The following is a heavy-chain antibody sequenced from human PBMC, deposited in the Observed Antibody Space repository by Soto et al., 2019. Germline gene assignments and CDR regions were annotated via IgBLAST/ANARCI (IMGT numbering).Heavy chain of an antibody. Sequence: GGSLRLSCAASGFTFISYAMSWVLQAPGKGLEWVSAISGSGGSTYYADSVKGRFTISRDNSKNTLYLQMNSLRAEDTAVYYCAKDRSNIVVVPAAIDIWGQGTMVTVSS. CDR3: AKDRSNIVVVPAAIDI. D-gene: IGHD2-2*01. CDR1: GFTFISYA. CDR2: ISGSGGST. V-gene: IGHV3-23*01. J-gene: IGHJ3*02.